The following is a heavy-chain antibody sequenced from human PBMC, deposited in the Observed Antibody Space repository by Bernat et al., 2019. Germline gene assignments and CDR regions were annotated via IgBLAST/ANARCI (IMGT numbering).Heavy chain of an antibody. CDR2: MYYTGTT. Sequence: QVQLQESGPGLVKPSETLSLTCSVFGGSISTYYWTWIRQPPGKGLEWIGFMYYTGTTRYNPSLNRRVTISLDTSKNQLSLKLSSVTAADTAVYYCARRIAARPVYAFDIWGQGAMVTVSS. J-gene: IGHJ3*02. D-gene: IGHD6-6*01. CDR3: ARRIAARPVYAFDI. V-gene: IGHV4-59*01. CDR1: GGSISTYY.